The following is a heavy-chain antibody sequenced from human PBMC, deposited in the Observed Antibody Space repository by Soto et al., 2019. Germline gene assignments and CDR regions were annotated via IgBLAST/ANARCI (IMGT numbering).Heavy chain of an antibody. CDR1: DFNSLSYG. CDR3: ARDRYDTTNGYHLGAEY. V-gene: IGHV1-18*01. Sequence: QVQLVQSGAEVKKPGASVKVSCKASDFNSLSYGFSWVRQAPGQGLEWMGCISGPNGNTNYALKFQGRVTMTTDTSTNTGHMELRSLRSDDTAVYFCARDRYDTTNGYHLGAEYWGQGTLVTVSS. D-gene: IGHD2-8*01. J-gene: IGHJ4*02. CDR2: ISGPNGNT.